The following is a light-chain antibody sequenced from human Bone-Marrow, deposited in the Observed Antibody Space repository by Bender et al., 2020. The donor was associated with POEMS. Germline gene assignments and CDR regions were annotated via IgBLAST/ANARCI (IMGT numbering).Light chain of an antibody. J-gene: IGLJ3*02. V-gene: IGLV1-40*01. CDR1: DALPKKF. CDR2: GYN. Sequence: ELTQPPSVSVSPGQTARITCSGDALPKKFWYQHLPGTAPKLLIYGYNNRPSGVPDRFSGSKSGTSASLAITGLQAEDEGDYYCQSYDNSLGGWVFGGGTKLTVL. CDR3: QSYDNSLGGWV.